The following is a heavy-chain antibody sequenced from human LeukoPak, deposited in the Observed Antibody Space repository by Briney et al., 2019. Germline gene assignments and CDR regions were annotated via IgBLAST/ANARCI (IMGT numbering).Heavy chain of an antibody. CDR2: IRYDGSNK. D-gene: IGHD3-22*01. CDR3: AKGGNYYYDSSGYYYWFDP. J-gene: IGHJ5*02. CDR1: GFTFSSYG. V-gene: IGHV3-30*02. Sequence: GGSLRLSCAASGFTFSSYGMHWVRQAPGKGLEWVTFIRYDGSNKYYADSVKGRFTISRDNSKNTLYLRMNSLRAEDTAVYYCAKGGNYYYDSSGYYYWFDPWGQGTLVTVSS.